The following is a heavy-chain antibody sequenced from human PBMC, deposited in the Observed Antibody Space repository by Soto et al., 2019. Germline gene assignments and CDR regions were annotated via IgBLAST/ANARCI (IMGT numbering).Heavy chain of an antibody. V-gene: IGHV4-39*01. J-gene: IGHJ4*02. Sequence: PSETLSLTCTVSGGSISTSSYYWGWIRQHPGKGLEWIGSIYYSGSTYYNPSLKSRVTISVDTSKNQFSLKLSSVTAADTAVYYCARDYDSSGDYWGQGTLVTVSS. CDR2: IYYSGST. CDR3: ARDYDSSGDY. D-gene: IGHD3-22*01. CDR1: GGSISTSSYY.